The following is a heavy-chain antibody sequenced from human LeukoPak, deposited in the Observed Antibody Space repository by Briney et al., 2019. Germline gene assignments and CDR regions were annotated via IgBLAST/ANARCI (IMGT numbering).Heavy chain of an antibody. CDR2: INQSGNT. D-gene: IGHD3-9*01. V-gene: IGHV4-34*01. J-gene: IGHJ4*02. CDR3: ARLVLRYFDWLSYFDY. Sequence: SETLSLTCAVYGGSFSGYYCSCIRQPPGKGLECIGEINQSGNTNCNPSLKSRVTILVDTSKNQFSLKLSSVTAADTAVYYCARLVLRYFDWLSYFDYWGQGTLVTVSS. CDR1: GGSFSGYY.